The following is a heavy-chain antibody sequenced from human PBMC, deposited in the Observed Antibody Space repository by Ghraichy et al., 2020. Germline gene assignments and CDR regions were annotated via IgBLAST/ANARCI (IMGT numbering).Heavy chain of an antibody. V-gene: IGHV3-21*01. CDR1: GFTFSIYS. Sequence: GESLRLSCAASGFTFSIYSVNWVRQAPGKGLEWVSSISSSSSYIYYADSVKGRFTISRDNAKNSLYLQMNSLRAEDTAVYYCARGGGAGEVYWGQGTLVTVSS. D-gene: IGHD2-21*01. CDR2: ISSSSSYI. CDR3: ARGGGAGEVY. J-gene: IGHJ4*02.